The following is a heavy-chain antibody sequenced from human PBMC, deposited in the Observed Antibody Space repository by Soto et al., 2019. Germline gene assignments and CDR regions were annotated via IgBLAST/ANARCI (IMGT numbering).Heavy chain of an antibody. CDR1: GGSISSGGYY. V-gene: IGHV4-31*03. Sequence: SETLSLTCTVSGGSISSGGYYWSWIRQHPEKGLEWIGYIYYSGSTYYNPSLKSRVTIPVDTSKNQFSLKLSSVTAADTAVYYCAREEIAAAGTGGYYYYYGMDVWGQGTTVTVSS. CDR3: AREEIAAAGTGGYYYYYGMDV. CDR2: IYYSGST. J-gene: IGHJ6*02. D-gene: IGHD6-13*01.